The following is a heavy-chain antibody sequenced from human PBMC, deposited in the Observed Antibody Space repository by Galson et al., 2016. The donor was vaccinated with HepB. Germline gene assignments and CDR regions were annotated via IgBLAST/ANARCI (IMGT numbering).Heavy chain of an antibody. J-gene: IGHJ4*02. Sequence: SLRLSCAASGFTVSSNYMSWVRQAPGKGLECVSVIYSCGSTYYADSVKGRFTISRDNSKNTLYLQMNSLRAEDTAVYYCARDGYSSGWVDYWGQGTLVTVSS. CDR3: ARDGYSSGWVDY. D-gene: IGHD6-19*01. CDR1: GFTVSSNY. V-gene: IGHV3-53*01. CDR2: IYSCGST.